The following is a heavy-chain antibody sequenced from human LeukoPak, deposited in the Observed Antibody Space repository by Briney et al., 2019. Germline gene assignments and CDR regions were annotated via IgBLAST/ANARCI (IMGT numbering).Heavy chain of an antibody. D-gene: IGHD2-15*01. J-gene: IGHJ6*03. Sequence: APVKVSCKASGATLRSYVISWFRQAPEQGLDWMGGFFPIFGKANYAQKFQGRVTITADKSTSTAYMELSSLRSEDTAVYYCARDLRYCSGGSCYSRAYYMDVWGKGTTVTVSS. CDR1: GATLRSYV. V-gene: IGHV1-69*06. CDR2: FFPIFGKA. CDR3: ARDLRYCSGGSCYSRAYYMDV.